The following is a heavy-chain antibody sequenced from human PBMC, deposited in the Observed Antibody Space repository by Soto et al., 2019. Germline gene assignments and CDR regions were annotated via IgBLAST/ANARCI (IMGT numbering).Heavy chain of an antibody. D-gene: IGHD6-19*01. Sequence: ASVKVSCKASGGTFSSYAISWVRQAPGQGLEWMGWISAYNGNTNYAQKLQGRVTMTTDTSTSTAYMELRSLRSDDTAVYYCARELSSGWNWFDPWGQGTLVTVSS. CDR2: ISAYNGNT. CDR1: GGTFSSYA. J-gene: IGHJ5*02. CDR3: ARELSSGWNWFDP. V-gene: IGHV1-18*01.